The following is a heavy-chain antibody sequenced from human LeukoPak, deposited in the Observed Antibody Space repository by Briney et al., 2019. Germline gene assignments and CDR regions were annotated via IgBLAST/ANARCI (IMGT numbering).Heavy chain of an antibody. V-gene: IGHV3-48*03. Sequence: GGSLRLSCAASGFTFSDYERIWVRQAPGKGLEWLSYISSSGGTIYYADSVKCRFTISRDNAENSLYLQMNSLRAEDTGLYYCGSFGYCSGGSCYRWFDPWGQGTLVTVSS. CDR1: GFTFSDYE. CDR3: GSFGYCSGGSCYRWFDP. CDR2: ISSSGGTI. D-gene: IGHD2-15*01. J-gene: IGHJ5*02.